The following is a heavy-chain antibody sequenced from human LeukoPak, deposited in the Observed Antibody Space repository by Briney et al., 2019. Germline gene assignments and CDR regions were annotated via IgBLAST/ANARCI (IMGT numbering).Heavy chain of an antibody. Sequence: PGGSLRLSCAASGFTFSSYWMSWVRQAPGKGLEWAANINQHGSESYYVDSVKGRFIISRDNAKNSMYLHMSSLRGDDMAVYYCARGGLFRYGGTSGDYWGQGTLVTVSS. CDR1: GFTFSSYW. V-gene: IGHV3-7*01. CDR2: INQHGSES. D-gene: IGHD4/OR15-4a*01. J-gene: IGHJ4*02. CDR3: ARGGLFRYGGTSGDY.